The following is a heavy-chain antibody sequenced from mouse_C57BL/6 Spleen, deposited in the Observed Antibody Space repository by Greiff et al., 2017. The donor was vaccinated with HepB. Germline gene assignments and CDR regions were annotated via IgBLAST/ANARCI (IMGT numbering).Heavy chain of an antibody. D-gene: IGHD2-5*01. CDR2: IYPGDGDT. CDR1: GYAFSSSW. V-gene: IGHV1-82*01. Sequence: LQESGPELVKPGASVKISCKASGYAFSSSWMNWVKQRPGKGLEWIGRIYPGDGDTNYNGKFKGKATLTADKSSSTAYMQLSSLTSEDSAVYFCAREDSNYAFDYWGQGTTLTVSS. CDR3: AREDSNYAFDY. J-gene: IGHJ2*01.